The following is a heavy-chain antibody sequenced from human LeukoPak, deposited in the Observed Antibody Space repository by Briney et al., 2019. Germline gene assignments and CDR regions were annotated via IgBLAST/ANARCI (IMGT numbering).Heavy chain of an antibody. J-gene: IGHJ6*03. CDR2: INQDGSNK. V-gene: IGHV3-7*01. CDR1: GFTFSDYW. CDR3: AKGDDTAYYYMDV. Sequence: GGSLRLSCAGSGFTFSDYWMTWVRQAPGKGLEWVANINQDGSNKYYADSVKGRFTISRDNSKNTLYLQMNSLRAEDTAVYYCAKGDDTAYYYMDVWGKGTTVTVSS. D-gene: IGHD5-18*01.